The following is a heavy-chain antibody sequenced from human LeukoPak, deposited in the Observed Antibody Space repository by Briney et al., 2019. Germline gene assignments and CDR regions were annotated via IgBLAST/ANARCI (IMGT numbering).Heavy chain of an antibody. D-gene: IGHD3-22*01. CDR2: IGVGGTT. V-gene: IGHV3-23*01. J-gene: IGHJ4*02. CDR3: AKAQGYYDC. Sequence: GGSLRLSCAASGFTLSNYGMNWVRQAPGKGLEWVSGIGVGGTTYYADSVKGRFTISRDTSKNTLYVQMNSLRAVDTAVYYCAKAQGYYDCWGQGTLVTVSS. CDR1: GFTLSNYG.